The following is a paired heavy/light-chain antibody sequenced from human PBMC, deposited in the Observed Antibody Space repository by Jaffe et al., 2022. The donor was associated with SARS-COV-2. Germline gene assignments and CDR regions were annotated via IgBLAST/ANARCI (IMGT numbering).Heavy chain of an antibody. J-gene: IGHJ4*02. V-gene: IGHV3-23*04. CDR2: ISTTGTST. Sequence: EVQLVESGGGLVQPGGSLRLSCEASGFTFSSYVMTWVRQAPGKGLEWVASISTTGTSTNYADSVKGRFTISRDNSKTTLYLQMNTLRAEDTAIYYCAKDVAWGQGTLVTVSS. CDR1: GFTFSSYV. CDR3: AKDVA.
Light chain of an antibody. Sequence: DIQMTQSPSSLSASIGDSVTITCRASQGISISLAWYQQKPEKAPKPLISAASSLQSGVPSRFRGSGSGTDFTLTISSLQPEDSATYYCQQYYTYPSTFGQGTRLEIK. CDR2: AAS. CDR1: QGISIS. CDR3: QQYYTYPST. V-gene: IGKV1D-16*01. J-gene: IGKJ5*01.